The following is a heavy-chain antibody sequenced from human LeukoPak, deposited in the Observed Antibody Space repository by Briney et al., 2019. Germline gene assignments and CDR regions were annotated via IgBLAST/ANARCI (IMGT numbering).Heavy chain of an antibody. D-gene: IGHD2-2*01. CDR1: RFTFSDYY. Sequence: GGSLRLSCAASRFTFSDYYMFWIRQAPGKGLEGVSYSSNSGSSTKYADSVKGRFTISRDNAKNSLSLQMNSVRPEDTAVYYCARADRTSWFDYWGQGTLVTVSS. V-gene: IGHV3-11*05. J-gene: IGHJ4*02. CDR2: SSNSGSST. CDR3: ARADRTSWFDY.